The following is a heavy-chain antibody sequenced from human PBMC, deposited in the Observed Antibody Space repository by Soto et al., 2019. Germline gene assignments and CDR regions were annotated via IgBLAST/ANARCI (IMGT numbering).Heavy chain of an antibody. D-gene: IGHD3-16*01. CDR2: IIPTFGTA. Sequence: QVQLVQSGAEVKKPGSSVKVSCKASGGTFSSYAISWVRQAPGQGLEWMGGIIPTFGTANYAKKFQGRVTITADETTSTAYMELSSLRSEDTAVYYCARAYRWGGYFDYWGQGTLVTVSS. CDR1: GGTFSSYA. V-gene: IGHV1-69*01. CDR3: ARAYRWGGYFDY. J-gene: IGHJ4*02.